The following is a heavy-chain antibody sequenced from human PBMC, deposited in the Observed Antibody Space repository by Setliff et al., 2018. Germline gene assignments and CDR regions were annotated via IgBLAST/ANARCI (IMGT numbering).Heavy chain of an antibody. J-gene: IGHJ4*02. CDR3: TRNFLGWLARF. CDR2: IYSDENT. V-gene: IGHV4-4*07. D-gene: IGHD6-19*01. CDR1: GGSISSYY. Sequence: PSETLSLTCTVSGGSISSYYWSWFRQPAGKGLEWTGRIYSDENTDYNPSLKSRVTMSADTSKNQFSLKLKSVTAADTAVYYCTRNFLGWLARFWGRGTLVTVSS.